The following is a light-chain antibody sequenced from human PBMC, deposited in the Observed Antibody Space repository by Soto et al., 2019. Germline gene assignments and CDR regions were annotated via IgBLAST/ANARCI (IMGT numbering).Light chain of an antibody. CDR1: SSDGGGYNY. Sequence: QSVLTQPASVSGSPGQSITISCTGTSSDGGGYNYVSWYQHHPGKAPKLMIYEVSNRPSGVSNRFSGSKSGNTASLTISGLQAEDEADYHCSSYTNVNTIYVFGTGTKVTVL. J-gene: IGLJ1*01. CDR3: SSYTNVNTIYV. V-gene: IGLV2-14*01. CDR2: EVS.